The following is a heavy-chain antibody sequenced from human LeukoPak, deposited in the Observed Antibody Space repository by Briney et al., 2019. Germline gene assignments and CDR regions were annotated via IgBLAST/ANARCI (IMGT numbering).Heavy chain of an antibody. CDR1: GGTFSSYA. J-gene: IGHJ6*03. V-gene: IGHV1-69*06. CDR3: ARSKGYAIGGNYYYYMDV. D-gene: IGHD2-8*01. CDR2: IIPIFGTA. Sequence: ASVKVSCKASGGTFSSYAISWVRQAPGQGLEWMGGIIPIFGTANYAQKFQGRVTITADKSTSTAYMELSSLRSEDTAVYYCARSKGYAIGGNYYYYMDVWGKGTTVTVSS.